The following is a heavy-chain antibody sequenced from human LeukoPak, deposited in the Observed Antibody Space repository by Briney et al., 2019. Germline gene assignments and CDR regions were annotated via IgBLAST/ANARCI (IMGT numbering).Heavy chain of an antibody. D-gene: IGHD3-10*01. V-gene: IGHV3-48*03. J-gene: IGHJ3*02. CDR2: ICGRGITT. Sequence: PGGSLRLSCEASGFTFSGYEMNWVRQAPGKGLEWISYICGRGITTYNADSVKGRFTISRDDAKKLLYLEMNSLRAEDTAVYYCARGHYGSGIHQGAFDIWGQGTIVTVSS. CDR3: ARGHYGSGIHQGAFDI. CDR1: GFTFSGYE.